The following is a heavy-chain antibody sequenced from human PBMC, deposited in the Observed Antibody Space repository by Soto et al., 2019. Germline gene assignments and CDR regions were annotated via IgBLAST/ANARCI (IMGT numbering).Heavy chain of an antibody. CDR1: GYIFTSYG. Sequence: GASVKVSCKASGYIFTSYGISWVRQAPGQGLEWMGWIRVYNGNTNYAQNLQGRVTMTTDTSTSTVYMELRSLRSDDTAVYYCARVVGKDCSSTSCYGSDYWGQGALVTVSS. CDR2: IRVYNGNT. D-gene: IGHD2-2*01. J-gene: IGHJ4*02. CDR3: ARVVGKDCSSTSCYGSDY. V-gene: IGHV1-18*01.